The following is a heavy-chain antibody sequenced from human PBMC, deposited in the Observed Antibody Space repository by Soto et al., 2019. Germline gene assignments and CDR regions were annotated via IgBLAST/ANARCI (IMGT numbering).Heavy chain of an antibody. CDR1: GGSITDYS. Sequence: QVQVKESGPGLVKPSETLSLTCTVSGGSITDYSWSWIRQSAGKGLEWLGRISINGNSHYHPSLRSRVTMSIETSKNQFSLNLRAVAAADTDVYYCARESGDNWTEEVDWGQGTLVTVSS. CDR3: ARESGDNWTEEVD. V-gene: IGHV4-4*07. J-gene: IGHJ4*02. CDR2: ISINGNS. D-gene: IGHD1-20*01.